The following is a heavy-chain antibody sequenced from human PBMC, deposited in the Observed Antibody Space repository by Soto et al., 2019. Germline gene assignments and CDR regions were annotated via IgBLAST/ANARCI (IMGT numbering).Heavy chain of an antibody. V-gene: IGHV4-34*01. CDR2: INHSGST. CDR1: GGSFSGYY. Sequence: QVQLQQWGAGLLKPSETLSLTCAVYGGSFSGYYWSWIRQPPGKGLEWIGEINHSGSTNYNPSLKSRVTISVDTSKNQFSLKLSCVAAADTAVYYCARIVLMVYATSWKYYYYYGMDVWGQGTTVTVSS. CDR3: ARIVLMVYATSWKYYYYYGMDV. D-gene: IGHD2-8*01. J-gene: IGHJ6*02.